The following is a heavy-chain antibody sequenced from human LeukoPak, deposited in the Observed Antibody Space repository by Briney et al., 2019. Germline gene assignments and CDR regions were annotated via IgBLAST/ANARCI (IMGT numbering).Heavy chain of an antibody. CDR1: GYTFTGYY. Sequence: ASVKVSCKASGYTFTGYYMHLVRQAPGQGLEWMGWINPNSGGTNYAQKFQGRVTMTRDTSISTAYMELSRLRSDDTAVYYCATTSVDTAMAPYYYYGMDVWGQGTTVNVS. D-gene: IGHD5-18*01. V-gene: IGHV1-2*02. CDR2: INPNSGGT. CDR3: ATTSVDTAMAPYYYYGMDV. J-gene: IGHJ6*02.